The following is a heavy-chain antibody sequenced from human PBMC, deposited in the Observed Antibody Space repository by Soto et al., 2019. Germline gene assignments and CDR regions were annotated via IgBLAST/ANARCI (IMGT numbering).Heavy chain of an antibody. Sequence: PSETLSLTCTVSGDSSNNFFWTWIRQSPAKGLEWIGYISYSGSTMYNPSLNSRVSISLDTSKRQFSLKMASVTAADTAVYYCAALGSVFRAVDCWGQGSLVTVS. CDR2: ISYSGST. J-gene: IGHJ4*02. V-gene: IGHV4-59*01. CDR3: AALGSVFRAVDC. CDR1: GDSSNNFF. D-gene: IGHD3-10*01.